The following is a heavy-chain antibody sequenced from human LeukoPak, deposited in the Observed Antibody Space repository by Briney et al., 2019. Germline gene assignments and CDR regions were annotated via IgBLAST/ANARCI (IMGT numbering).Heavy chain of an antibody. CDR2: ISSDSGTI. D-gene: IGHD6-19*01. CDR1: GFTSSMKT. CDR3: ARDNGMTSGWYAGRIDYYYGMDV. V-gene: IGHV3-48*02. J-gene: IGHJ6*02. Sequence: PGGSLRLSCAASGFTSSMKTMNWVRQAPGKGLEWVSYISSDSGTIYYAVSVRGRFTISRDNAKNSLYLQMNSLRDEDTAVYYCARDNGMTSGWYAGRIDYYYGMDVWGQGTTVTVSS.